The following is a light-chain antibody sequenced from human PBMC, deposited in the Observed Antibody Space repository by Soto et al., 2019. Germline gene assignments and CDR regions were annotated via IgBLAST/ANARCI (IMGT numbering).Light chain of an antibody. CDR3: QHYNSYSEA. Sequence: DIQMTQSPSTLSGSVGDKVTITRRASQTISSWLAWYQQKPGKAPKLLIYKASTLKSGVPSRFSGSGSGTEFTLTISSLQPDDFATYYCQHYNSYSEAFGQGTKVELK. J-gene: IGKJ1*01. CDR2: KAS. V-gene: IGKV1-5*03. CDR1: QTISSW.